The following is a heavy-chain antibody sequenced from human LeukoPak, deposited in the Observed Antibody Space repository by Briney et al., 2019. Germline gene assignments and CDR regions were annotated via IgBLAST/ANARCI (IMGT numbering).Heavy chain of an antibody. CDR2: ISSSSSYI. D-gene: IGHD5-24*01. CDR1: KFTFSSYS. Sequence: GGSLRLSCEASKFTFSSYSMNWVRQAPGKGLEWVSSISSSSSYIYYADSVKGRFTISRDNAKNSLYLQMNSLRAEDTAVYYCARGVGLHTFDYWGQGTLVTVSS. CDR3: ARGVGLHTFDY. J-gene: IGHJ4*02. V-gene: IGHV3-21*01.